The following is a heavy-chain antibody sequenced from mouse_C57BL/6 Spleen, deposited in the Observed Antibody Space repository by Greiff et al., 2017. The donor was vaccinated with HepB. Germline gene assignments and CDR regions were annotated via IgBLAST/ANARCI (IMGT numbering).Heavy chain of an antibody. CDR1: GYSFTDYN. CDR3: ARGPITTVVAPLAY. D-gene: IGHD1-1*01. CDR2: INPNYGTT. J-gene: IGHJ3*01. Sequence: VHVKQSGPELVKPGASVKISCKASGYSFTDYNMNWVKQSNGKSLEWIGVINPNYGTTSYNQKFKGKATLTVDQSSSTAYMQLNSLPSEDSAVYYCARGPITTVVAPLAYWGQGTLVTVSA. V-gene: IGHV1-39*01.